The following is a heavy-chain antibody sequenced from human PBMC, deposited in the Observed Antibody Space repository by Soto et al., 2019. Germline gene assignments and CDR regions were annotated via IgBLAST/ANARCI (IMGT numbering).Heavy chain of an antibody. CDR2: IYYSGST. CDR3: ARGATGTIYYPLNWFDP. D-gene: IGHD1-1*01. V-gene: IGHV4-59*01. J-gene: IGHJ5*02. CDR1: GGSISSYY. Sequence: SETLSLTCTVSGGSISSYYWSWIRQPPGKGLEWIGYIYYSGSTNYNPSLKSRVTISVDTSKNQFSLKLSSVTAADTAVYYCARGATGTIYYPLNWFDPWGQGTLVTVS.